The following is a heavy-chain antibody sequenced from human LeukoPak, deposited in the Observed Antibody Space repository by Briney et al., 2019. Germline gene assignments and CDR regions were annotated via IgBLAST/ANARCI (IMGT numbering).Heavy chain of an antibody. CDR2: ISSSGGNI. CDR3: ARAVDVYTFGYGY. CDR1: GFTLRTYN. D-gene: IGHD5-18*01. V-gene: IGHV3-48*02. Sequence: GGSLRLSCAASGFTLRTYNMNWVRPAPGKRLEWISYISSSGGNIYFADSVKGRFTVSRDNAKNSLYLHMNSLRDEDTAIYYCARAVDVYTFGYGYWGQGTLVTVSS. J-gene: IGHJ4*02.